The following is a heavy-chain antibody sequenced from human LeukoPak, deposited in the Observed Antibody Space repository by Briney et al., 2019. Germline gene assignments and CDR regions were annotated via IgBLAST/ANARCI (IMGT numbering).Heavy chain of an antibody. D-gene: IGHD1-7*01. CDR1: GYTFTSYY. CDR3: ARRSLGITGTTSWFDP. J-gene: IGHJ5*02. Sequence: ASVKVSCKASGYTFTSYYMHWVRQAPGQGLEWMGIINPSGGSTSYAQKFQGRVTMTRDTSTSTVYMELSSLTSEDTAVYYCARRSLGITGTTSWFDPWGQGTLVTVSS. CDR2: INPSGGST. V-gene: IGHV1-46*01.